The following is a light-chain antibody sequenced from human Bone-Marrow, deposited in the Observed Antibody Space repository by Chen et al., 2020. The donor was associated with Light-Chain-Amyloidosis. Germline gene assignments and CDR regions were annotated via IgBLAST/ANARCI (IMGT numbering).Light chain of an antibody. Sequence: SYKLTQHPSVSGPPGRTPGTPCPGDDLPTKYAYWYQQKPGQAPVLVIHRDTERPSGISERFSGSSSGTTATLTISGVQAEDEADYHCQSADSSGTYEVIFGGGTKLTVL. J-gene: IGLJ2*01. CDR1: DLPTKY. V-gene: IGLV3-25*03. CDR3: QSADSSGTYEVI. CDR2: RDT.